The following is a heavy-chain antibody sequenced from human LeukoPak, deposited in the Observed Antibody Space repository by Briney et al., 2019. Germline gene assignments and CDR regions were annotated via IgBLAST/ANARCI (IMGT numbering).Heavy chain of an antibody. CDR2: ISAYNGKT. V-gene: IGHV1-18*01. J-gene: IGHJ3*02. Sequence: ASVKVSCKASGYTFTSYGISWVRQAPGQGLEWMGWISAYNGKTDYPQNLQGRVTLTTDTSTSMAYMELRSLRSDDTAVYYCAREDRVDSVVPAATSPLSAFDIWGQGTMVTVSS. CDR3: AREDRVDSVVPAATSPLSAFDI. CDR1: GYTFTSYG. D-gene: IGHD2-2*01.